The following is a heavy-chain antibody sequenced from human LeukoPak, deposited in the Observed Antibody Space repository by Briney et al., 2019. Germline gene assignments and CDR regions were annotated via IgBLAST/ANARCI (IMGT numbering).Heavy chain of an antibody. CDR1: GFTFSSYE. Sequence: PGGSLRLSCAASGFTFSSYEMNWIRQAPGKGLEWISYISNSGSTKYYADSVKGRFTISRDNAKNSLYLQMNSLRAEDTVVYYCAAVIDYWGQGTLVTVSS. J-gene: IGHJ4*02. V-gene: IGHV3-48*03. CDR3: AAVIDY. CDR2: ISNSGSTK.